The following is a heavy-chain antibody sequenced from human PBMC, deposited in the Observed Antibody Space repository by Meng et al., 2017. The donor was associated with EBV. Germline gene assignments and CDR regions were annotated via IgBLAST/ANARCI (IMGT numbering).Heavy chain of an antibody. J-gene: IGHJ4*02. CDR3: ARGYYGSGSYYEVDY. Sequence: GQLVPSRAAGKKPGSSGKVYCKASGGTFSSDAISWVRQAPGQGLEWMGGIIPIFGTANYAQKFQGRVTITADESTSTAYMELSSLRSEDTAVYYCARGYYGSGSYYEVDYWGQGTLVTVSS. CDR2: IIPIFGTA. V-gene: IGHV1-69*01. CDR1: GGTFSSDA. D-gene: IGHD3-10*01.